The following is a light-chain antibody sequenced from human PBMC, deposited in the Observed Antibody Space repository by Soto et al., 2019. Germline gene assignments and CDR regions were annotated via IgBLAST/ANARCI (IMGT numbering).Light chain of an antibody. CDR3: LQNHNYPRT. CDR1: QDISDD. V-gene: IGKV1-6*01. J-gene: IGKJ1*01. Sequence: IQIPLSHSSLSASVGDRVTITCRASQDISDDVGWYQQTPGKAPKLLISGASRLQSGVPSRFSGSGSGAAFTLTITSLRPEDSATYYCLQNHNYPRTFGQGTKVDI. CDR2: GAS.